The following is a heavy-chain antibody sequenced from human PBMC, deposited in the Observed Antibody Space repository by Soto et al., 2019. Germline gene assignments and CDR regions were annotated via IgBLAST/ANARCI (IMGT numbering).Heavy chain of an antibody. J-gene: IGHJ6*02. CDR1: GFTFSSYA. CDR3: AKEGEYSYGYNYYYYGMDV. V-gene: IGHV3-23*01. D-gene: IGHD5-18*01. Sequence: GGSLRLSCAASGFTFSSYAMSWVRQAPGKGLEWVSAISGSAVSTYFADSVKGRFTISRDNSKSTLYLQMNSLRAEGTAVYYCAKEGEYSYGYNYYYYGMDVWGQGTTVTVSS. CDR2: ISGSAVST.